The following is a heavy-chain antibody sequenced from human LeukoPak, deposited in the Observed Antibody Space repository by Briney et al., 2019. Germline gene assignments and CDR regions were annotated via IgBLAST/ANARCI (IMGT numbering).Heavy chain of an antibody. CDR1: GGSISNYY. CDR3: AGGGSFAALRYFQH. Sequence: ASETPSLTCTVSGGSISNYYWSWIRQAPGKGLEWIGYISHSGSTDYNPSLKSRVTISVDRSKKQFSLKVKSVTAPDTAVYDCAGGGSFAALRYFQHWGQGTLVIVSS. D-gene: IGHD2-15*01. J-gene: IGHJ1*01. V-gene: IGHV4-59*01. CDR2: ISHSGST.